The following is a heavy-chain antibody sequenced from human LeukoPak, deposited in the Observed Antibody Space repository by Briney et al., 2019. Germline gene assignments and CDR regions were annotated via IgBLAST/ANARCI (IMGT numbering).Heavy chain of an antibody. J-gene: IGHJ4*02. CDR1: GFTFSSYE. CDR2: ISSSGSTI. Sequence: GGSLRLSCAASGFTFSSYEMNWVRQAPGKGLEWVSYISSSGSTIYYADSVKGRFTISRDNSKNTLYLQMNSLRAEDTAVYYCAKSYGSGNNWGQGTLVTVSS. CDR3: AKSYGSGNN. V-gene: IGHV3-48*03. D-gene: IGHD3-10*01.